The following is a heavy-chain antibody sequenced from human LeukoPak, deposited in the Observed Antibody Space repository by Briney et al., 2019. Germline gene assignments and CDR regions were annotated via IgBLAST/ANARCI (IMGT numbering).Heavy chain of an antibody. V-gene: IGHV3-53*01. CDR2: LYSNGNT. CDR1: GFTVSSKY. J-gene: IGHJ4*02. CDR3: AKQLGYCSDGSCYFPY. D-gene: IGHD2-15*01. Sequence: PGGSLRLSCAASGFTVSSKYMSRVRQAPGKGLEWVSTLYSNGNTYYADSVKGRFTISRDNSKSTLCLQMNSLRAEDTAVYYCAKQLGYCSDGSCYFPYWGQGTLVTVSS.